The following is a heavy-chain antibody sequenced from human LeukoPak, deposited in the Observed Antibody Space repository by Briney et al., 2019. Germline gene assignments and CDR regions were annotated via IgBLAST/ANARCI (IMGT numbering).Heavy chain of an antibody. CDR3: AKDRRRPQYYFDY. CDR1: GFTFSSYA. V-gene: IGHV3-30*04. Sequence: GGSLRLSCAASGFTFSSYAMHWVRQAPGKGLEWVAVILYDGSNKYYADSVKGRFTISRDNSKNTLYLQMNSLRAEDTAVYYCAKDRRRPQYYFDYWGQGTLVTVSS. CDR2: ILYDGSNK. J-gene: IGHJ4*02.